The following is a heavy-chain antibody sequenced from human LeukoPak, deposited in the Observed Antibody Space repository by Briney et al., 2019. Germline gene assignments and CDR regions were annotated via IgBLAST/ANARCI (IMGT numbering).Heavy chain of an antibody. Sequence: PSETLSLTCTVSGGSISSYYWRWIRQPPGKGLGWIGYIYYSGSTNYNPSLKSRVTISVDTSKNQFSLKLSSVTAADTAVYYCARVQAYGGKGYFDYWGQGTLVTVSS. D-gene: IGHD4-23*01. V-gene: IGHV4-59*01. CDR2: IYYSGST. CDR3: ARVQAYGGKGYFDY. J-gene: IGHJ4*02. CDR1: GGSISSYY.